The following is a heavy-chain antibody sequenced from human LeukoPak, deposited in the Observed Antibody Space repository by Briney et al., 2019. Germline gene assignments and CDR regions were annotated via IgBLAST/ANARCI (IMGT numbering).Heavy chain of an antibody. CDR2: ISGSGGST. J-gene: IGHJ5*02. Sequence: GGSLRLSCAASGFTFSSYGMSWVRQAPGKGLEWVSAISGSGGSTYYADSVKGRFTISRDNSKNTLYLQMNSLRAEDTAVYYCARDLITMVRENWFDPWGQGTLVTVSS. D-gene: IGHD3-10*01. V-gene: IGHV3-23*01. CDR1: GFTFSSYG. CDR3: ARDLITMVRENWFDP.